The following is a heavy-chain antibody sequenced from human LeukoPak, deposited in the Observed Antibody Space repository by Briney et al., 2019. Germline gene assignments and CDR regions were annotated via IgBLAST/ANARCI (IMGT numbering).Heavy chain of an antibody. Sequence: GESLKISRKGSGYSFTSYWIGWVRQMPGKGLEWMGIIYPGDSDTRYSPSFQGQVTISADKSISTAYLQWSSLKASDTAMYYCARQRRSKSNYYYYMDVWGKGTTVTVSS. CDR2: IYPGDSDT. J-gene: IGHJ6*03. CDR3: ARQRRSKSNYYYYMDV. D-gene: IGHD3-10*01. V-gene: IGHV5-51*01. CDR1: GYSFTSYW.